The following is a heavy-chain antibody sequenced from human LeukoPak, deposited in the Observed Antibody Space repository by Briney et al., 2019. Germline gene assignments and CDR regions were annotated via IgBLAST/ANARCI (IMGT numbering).Heavy chain of an antibody. Sequence: PSETLSLTCTVSGGSISSRSYYWGWIRQPPGKGLEWIGSIYYSGSTYYNPSLKSRVTISVDTSKNQFSLKLSSVTAADTAVYYCARHPLHYDSSGYYDWGQGTMVTVSS. CDR3: ARHPLHYDSSGYYD. V-gene: IGHV4-39*01. CDR1: GGSISSRSYY. CDR2: IYYSGST. D-gene: IGHD3-22*01. J-gene: IGHJ3*01.